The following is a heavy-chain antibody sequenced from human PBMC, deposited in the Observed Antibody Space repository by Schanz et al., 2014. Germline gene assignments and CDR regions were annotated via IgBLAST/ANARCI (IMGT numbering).Heavy chain of an antibody. CDR3: ARDHQWLARYYMDV. J-gene: IGHJ6*03. D-gene: IGHD6-19*01. V-gene: IGHV3-33*01. CDR1: GFTFSSYG. Sequence: QVQLVESGGGVVQPGRSLRLSCAASGFTFSSYGMHWVRQAPGKGLEWVAIIWYDGSNKYYADSVKGRFTISRDNAKNSLYLQMNSLRPEDTAVYYCARDHQWLARYYMDVWGKGTTVTVSS. CDR2: IWYDGSNK.